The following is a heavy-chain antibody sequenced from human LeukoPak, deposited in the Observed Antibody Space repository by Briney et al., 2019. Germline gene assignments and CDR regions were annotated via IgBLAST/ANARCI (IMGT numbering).Heavy chain of an antibody. V-gene: IGHV3-23*01. Sequence: GGSLRLSCAASGFTFSSYATSWVRQAPGKGLEWVSAISGSGGSTYYADSVKGRFTVSRDNSKNTLYLQMNSLRAEDTAVYYCAKEYFDIVVVPAAVATSGYFDYWGQGTLVTVSS. D-gene: IGHD2-2*01. CDR3: AKEYFDIVVVPAAVATSGYFDY. CDR1: GFTFSSYA. J-gene: IGHJ4*02. CDR2: ISGSGGST.